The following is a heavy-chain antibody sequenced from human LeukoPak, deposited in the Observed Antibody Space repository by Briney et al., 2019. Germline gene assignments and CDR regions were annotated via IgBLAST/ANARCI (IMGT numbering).Heavy chain of an antibody. V-gene: IGHV3-21*01. Sequence: GGSLRLSCAASGFTFSSAWMSWVRQAPGKGLDWVSSISSSSSYIKYADSVKGRFTVSRDSAKKSLYLQMNNLRAEDTAVYYCAIVAGGDPFDYWGQGTLVTVSS. CDR3: AIVAGGDPFDY. CDR2: ISSSSSYI. CDR1: GFTFSSAW. D-gene: IGHD3-16*01. J-gene: IGHJ4*02.